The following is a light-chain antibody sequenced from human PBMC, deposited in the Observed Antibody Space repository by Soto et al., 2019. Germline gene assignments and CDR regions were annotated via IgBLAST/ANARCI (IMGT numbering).Light chain of an antibody. Sequence: DIPLTQSPSFLSASVGDRVTITCRASQGISSYLGWYQQKPGKVPNLLIFAASTLQDGVPSRFSGSGSGADFTLTISDLQPEDCATYYCQQVNSYPYTFGQGTTLEI. CDR3: QQVNSYPYT. CDR1: QGISSY. V-gene: IGKV1-9*01. J-gene: IGKJ2*01. CDR2: AAS.